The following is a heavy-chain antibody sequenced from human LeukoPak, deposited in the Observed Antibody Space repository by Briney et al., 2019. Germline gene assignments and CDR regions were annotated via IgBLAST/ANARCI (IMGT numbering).Heavy chain of an antibody. Sequence: SQTLSLTCAISGDSVSSNSAAWNWIRQSPSRGLEWLGRTYYRSKWYNDYAVSVKSRITINPDTSKNQFSLQLNSVTPEDTAVYYCARGQFRLSDYDSSAFDYWGQGTLVTVSS. CDR1: GDSVSSNSAA. CDR3: ARGQFRLSDYDSSAFDY. CDR2: TYYRSKWYN. D-gene: IGHD3-22*01. J-gene: IGHJ4*02. V-gene: IGHV6-1*01.